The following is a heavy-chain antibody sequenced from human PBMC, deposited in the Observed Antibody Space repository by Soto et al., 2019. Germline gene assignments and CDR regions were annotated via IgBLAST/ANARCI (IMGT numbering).Heavy chain of an antibody. Sequence: QVQLVESGGGVVQPGGSLRLSCAASGFTFSSYGMHWVRQAPGKGLEWVAVISYDGSNKYYADSVKGRFTISRDNSKNTLYLQMNSLRAEDTAVYYCAKDLSSGWIYYYYGMDVWGQGTTVTVSS. CDR2: ISYDGSNK. D-gene: IGHD6-19*01. V-gene: IGHV3-30*18. CDR1: GFTFSSYG. CDR3: AKDLSSGWIYYYYGMDV. J-gene: IGHJ6*02.